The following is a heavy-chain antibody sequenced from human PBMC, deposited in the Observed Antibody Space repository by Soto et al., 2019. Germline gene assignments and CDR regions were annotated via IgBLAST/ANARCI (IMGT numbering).Heavy chain of an antibody. CDR3: ASVVGGYYYGMDA. J-gene: IGHJ6*02. V-gene: IGHV4-4*02. CDR1: GGSISSSNW. D-gene: IGHD2-2*01. CDR2: IYHSGNT. Sequence: QVQLQESGPGLVKPSGTLSLTCAVSGGSISSSNWWSWVRQPPGKGLEWIGEIYHSGNTNYNPSLKSRVTVSVDTSKHRLSLKLRSVTAADRAGYYCASVVGGYYYGMDAWGQGTGVTFSS.